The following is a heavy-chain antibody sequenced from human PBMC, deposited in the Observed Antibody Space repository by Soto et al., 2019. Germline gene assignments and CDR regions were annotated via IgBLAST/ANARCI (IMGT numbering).Heavy chain of an antibody. J-gene: IGHJ4*02. CDR3: ATARHCSSDACPAAE. CDR1: GFTFSTSG. CDR2: IGPNPANT. Sequence: GGSRRLSCAASGFTFSTSGMLWVRQPPGEGLEWVSAIGPNPANTKYTDSVKGRFTISRDNSKNTVFLQMSSLRAEDTALYYCATARHCSSDACPAAEWGQGTLVTVSS. V-gene: IGHV3-23*01. D-gene: IGHD2-2*01.